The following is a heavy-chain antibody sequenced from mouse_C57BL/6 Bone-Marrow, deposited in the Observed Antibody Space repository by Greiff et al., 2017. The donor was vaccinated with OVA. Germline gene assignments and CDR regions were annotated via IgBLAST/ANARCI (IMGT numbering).Heavy chain of an antibody. D-gene: IGHD2-1*01. J-gene: IGHJ4*01. CDR1: GYTFTDYY. V-gene: IGHV1-26*01. CDR3: AKESSTMATPGAMDY. CDR2: INPNNGGT. Sequence: EVQLQQSGPELVKPGASVKISCKASGYTFTDYYMNWVKQSHGKSLEWIGDINPNNGGTSYNQKFKGKATLTVDKSSITAYMELRSLTSEDSAVYYCAKESSTMATPGAMDYWGQGTSVTVSS.